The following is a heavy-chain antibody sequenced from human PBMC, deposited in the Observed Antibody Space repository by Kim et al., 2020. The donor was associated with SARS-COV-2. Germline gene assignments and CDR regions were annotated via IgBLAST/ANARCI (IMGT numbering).Heavy chain of an antibody. D-gene: IGHD2-15*01. V-gene: IGHV6-1*01. J-gene: IGHJ5*02. CDR2: TYYMSQWFN. CDR1: GDSVSSTSAA. CDR3: AREDINGWYDH. Sequence: SQTLSLTCAIFGDSVSSTSAAWTWIMQSPSRGPEWLGSTYYMSQWFNDSAVSVKGRITINPDTSKNRFTLQLNSVTTGNTAVYYCAREDINGWYDHWGQGALVTVSS.